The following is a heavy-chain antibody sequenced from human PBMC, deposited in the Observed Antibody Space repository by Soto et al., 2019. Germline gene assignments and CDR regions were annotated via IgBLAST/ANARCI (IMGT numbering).Heavy chain of an antibody. CDR2: IYYSGST. J-gene: IGHJ3*02. CDR3: ARNMDTWSSLPFDI. V-gene: IGHV4-59*12. Sequence: SETLSLTCTVSGGSISSYYGGWFRQPPGKGLEWIGYIYYSGSTTYHPSLKSRVTMSVDTSKNQFSLKLTSVTAVDTAVYYCARNMDTWSSLPFDIWGQGTMVTVSS. CDR1: GGSISSYY. D-gene: IGHD2-8*02.